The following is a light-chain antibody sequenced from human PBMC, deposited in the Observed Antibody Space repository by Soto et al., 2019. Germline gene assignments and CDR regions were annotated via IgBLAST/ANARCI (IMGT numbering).Light chain of an antibody. V-gene: IGKV3D-20*02. CDR2: DAS. CDR3: QQRSDWPPIT. CDR1: QSLSSGY. Sequence: DMVLTQSPGTLSLSPGERVTLSCRAFQSLSSGYLACYQQKFRQAPRLLIYDASRRATGIPERFSGSGSGTDFTPTISSLEPEDFVVYYCQQRSDWPPITFGQGTRLEIK. J-gene: IGKJ5*01.